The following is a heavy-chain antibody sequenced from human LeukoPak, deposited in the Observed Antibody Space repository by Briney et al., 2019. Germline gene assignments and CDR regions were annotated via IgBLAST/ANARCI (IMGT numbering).Heavy chain of an antibody. V-gene: IGHV3-23*01. CDR3: AKTTTGYSSGRFPGWPVDY. CDR2: IFVSGGST. J-gene: IGHJ4*02. Sequence: GGSLRLSCAAPGFTFSSYAMYWVGQAPGKGLEWVSGIFVSGGSTHYADSVRGRFTISRDNSKNTVYLQMNSLRAEDTAVYYCAKTTTGYSSGRFPGWPVDYWGQGTLVTVSS. CDR1: GFTFSSYA. D-gene: IGHD6-19*01.